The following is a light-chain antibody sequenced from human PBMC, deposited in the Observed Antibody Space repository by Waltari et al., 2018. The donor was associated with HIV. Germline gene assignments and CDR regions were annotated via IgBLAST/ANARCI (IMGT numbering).Light chain of an antibody. V-gene: IGLV8-61*01. CDR3: VLYMGSGIWV. CDR1: SGPVSPTYY. CDR2: STN. Sequence: QTVVTQEPSFSVSPGGTVTLTCGLSSGPVSPTYYPSWYQQTPGQAPRTLIYSTNTRSSGVPDRFSGSILGNRAALTITGAQADDESDYYCVLYMGSGIWVFGGGTKLTVL. J-gene: IGLJ3*02.